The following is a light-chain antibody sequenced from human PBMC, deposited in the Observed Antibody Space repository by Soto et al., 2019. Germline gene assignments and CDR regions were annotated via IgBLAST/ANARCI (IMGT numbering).Light chain of an antibody. CDR2: GVS. J-gene: IGKJ5*01. CDR1: QSISSS. Sequence: DIQMTQSPSSLSASVGDEVTITCRASQSISSSLNWYQHKSGKAPNLLIYGVSRLQGGVPSRFSGSGSGTDFTLSISSLQPEDFATYYCQQSYTAPSITFGQGTRLEIK. CDR3: QQSYTAPSIT. V-gene: IGKV1-39*01.